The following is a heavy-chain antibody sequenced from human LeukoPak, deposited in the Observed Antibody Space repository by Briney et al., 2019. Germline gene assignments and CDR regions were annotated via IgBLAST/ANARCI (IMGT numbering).Heavy chain of an antibody. CDR2: ISNTGENT. D-gene: IGHD3-3*01. Sequence: GGSLRLSCVASGFTFSTYAMIWVRQAPGKGLEWVSAISNTGENTHYADSVKGRSSISRDNSKNTVYLQMSGLRAEDTAVYYCAKDGGYWGQGTLVTVSS. CDR3: AKDGGY. CDR1: GFTFSTYA. J-gene: IGHJ4*02. V-gene: IGHV3-23*01.